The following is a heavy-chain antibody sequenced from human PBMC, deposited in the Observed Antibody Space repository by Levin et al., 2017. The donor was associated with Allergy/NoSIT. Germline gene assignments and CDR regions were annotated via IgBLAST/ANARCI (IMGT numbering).Heavy chain of an antibody. V-gene: IGHV4-34*01. J-gene: IGHJ3*02. CDR3: ARLGGEWLGDI. CDR2: INHSGST. Sequence: SETLSLTCAVYGGSFSGYYWSWIRQPPGKGLEWIGEINHSGSTNYNPSLKSRVTISVDTSKNQFSLKLSSVTAADTAVYYCARLGGEWLGDIWGQGTMVTVSS. D-gene: IGHD6-19*01. CDR1: GGSFSGYY.